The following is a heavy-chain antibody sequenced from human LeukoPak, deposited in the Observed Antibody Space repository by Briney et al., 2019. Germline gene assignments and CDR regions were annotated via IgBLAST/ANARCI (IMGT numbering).Heavy chain of an antibody. D-gene: IGHD4/OR15-4a*01. CDR2: ISTRFERT. V-gene: IGHV3-23*01. J-gene: IGHJ4*02. Sequence: GGALRLSCVLSGFTFSNYAMKWVRQAPGKGLEGVSDISTRFERTYHIESVRGGFTISRHNSKNTLYLQMNSLRVDDTAVYYCASGLYGGVFDNWGQGTLVTVSS. CDR3: ASGLYGGVFDN. CDR1: GFTFSNYA.